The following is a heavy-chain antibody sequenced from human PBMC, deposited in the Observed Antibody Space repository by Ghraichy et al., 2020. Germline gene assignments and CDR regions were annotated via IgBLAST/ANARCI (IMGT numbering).Heavy chain of an antibody. Sequence: SVKVSCKASGFTFTSSAVQWVRQARGQRLEWIGWIVVGSGNTNYAQKFQERVTITRDMSTSTAYMELSSLRSEDTAVYYCAAALYDFCSSPYGMDVWGQGTTVTVSS. J-gene: IGHJ6*02. D-gene: IGHD3-3*01. CDR3: AAALYDFCSSPYGMDV. CDR1: GFTFTSSA. CDR2: IVVGSGNT. V-gene: IGHV1-58*01.